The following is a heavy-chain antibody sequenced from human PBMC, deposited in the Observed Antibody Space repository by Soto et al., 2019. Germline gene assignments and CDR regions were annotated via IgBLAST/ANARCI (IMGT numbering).Heavy chain of an antibody. V-gene: IGHV4-31*03. D-gene: IGHD2-2*01. CDR1: GGSISSGGYY. J-gene: IGHJ6*02. CDR3: ASLGVPAAMYAAYYYYGMDV. Sequence: PSETLSLTCTVSGGSISSGGYYWSWIRQHPGKGLEWIGYIYYSGSTYCNPSLKSRVTISVDTSKNQFSLKLSSVTAADTAVHYCASLGVPAAMYAAYYYYGMDVWGQGTTVTVSS. CDR2: IYYSGST.